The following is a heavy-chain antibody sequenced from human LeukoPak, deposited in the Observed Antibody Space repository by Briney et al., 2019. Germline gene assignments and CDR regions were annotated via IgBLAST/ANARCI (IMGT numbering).Heavy chain of an antibody. CDR3: ARLSGSGSYYGTAFDI. J-gene: IGHJ3*02. V-gene: IGHV5-51*01. D-gene: IGHD3-10*01. Sequence: GESLKISCKGSGYSFTSYWIGWVRQMPGKGLEWMGIIYPSDSDTRYSPSFQGQVTISADKSISTAYLQWSSLKASDTAMYYCARLSGSGSYYGTAFDIWGQGTMVTVSS. CDR2: IYPSDSDT. CDR1: GYSFTSYW.